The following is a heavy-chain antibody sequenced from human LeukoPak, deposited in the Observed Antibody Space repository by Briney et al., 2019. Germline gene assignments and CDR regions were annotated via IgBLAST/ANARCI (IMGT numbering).Heavy chain of an antibody. CDR2: IKQDGSEK. Sequence: GGSLRLSCAASGSTFSSYWMSWVRQAPGKGLEWVANIKQDGSEKYYVDSVKGRFTISRDNAKNSLYLQMNSLRAEDTAVYYCAREEHGSGVDAFDIWGQGTMVTVSS. J-gene: IGHJ3*02. V-gene: IGHV3-7*01. CDR1: GSTFSSYW. CDR3: AREEHGSGVDAFDI. D-gene: IGHD3-10*01.